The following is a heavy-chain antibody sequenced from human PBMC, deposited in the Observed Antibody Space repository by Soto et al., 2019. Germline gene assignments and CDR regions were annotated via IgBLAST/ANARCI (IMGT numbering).Heavy chain of an antibody. CDR1: GGSISSGGYY. CDR3: ARGLWFGESFDD. CDR2: IYYSGST. D-gene: IGHD3-10*01. Sequence: QVQLQESGPGLVKPSQTLSLTCTVSGGSISSGGYYWSWIRQHPGKGLEWIGYIYYSGSTYYNPSHKSRVTISVDTSKNQFSLKLSSVTAADTAVYYYARGLWFGESFDDWGQGTLVTVSS. J-gene: IGHJ4*02. V-gene: IGHV4-31*03.